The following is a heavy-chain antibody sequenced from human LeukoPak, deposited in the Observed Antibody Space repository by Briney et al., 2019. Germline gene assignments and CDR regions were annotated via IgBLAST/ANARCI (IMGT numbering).Heavy chain of an antibody. V-gene: IGHV3-23*01. J-gene: IGHJ6*04. CDR3: AELGITMIGGV. D-gene: IGHD3-10*02. Sequence: TAGSLRLSCAASGFTFSNYAMRWVRQAPGKGLEWVSGISGSGDSTYYADSVKGRFTISRDNSKNTLYLQMNSLRGEDTAVYYCAELGITMIGGVWGKGTTVTISS. CDR1: GFTFSNYA. CDR2: ISGSGDST.